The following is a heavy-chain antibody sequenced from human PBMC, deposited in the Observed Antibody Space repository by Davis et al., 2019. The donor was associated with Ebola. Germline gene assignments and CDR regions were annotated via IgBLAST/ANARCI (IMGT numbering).Heavy chain of an antibody. Sequence: GGSLRLSCAASGFTFSDYYMTWIRRAPGKGLEWISHISSSSNYIKYADSVKGRFIISRDNAKNTLSLQMIDLRSEDTACYYCTRDLYGSGGDYFDPWGQGTLVTVSS. CDR3: TRDLYGSGGDYFDP. CDR2: ISSSSNYI. V-gene: IGHV3-11*06. D-gene: IGHD3-10*01. CDR1: GFTFSDYY. J-gene: IGHJ5*02.